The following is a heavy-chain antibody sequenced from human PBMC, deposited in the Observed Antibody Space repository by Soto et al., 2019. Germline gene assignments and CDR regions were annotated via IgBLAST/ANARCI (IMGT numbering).Heavy chain of an antibody. J-gene: IGHJ6*03. CDR3: ARAIAVAGTLYYYYYMDV. D-gene: IGHD6-19*01. CDR2: ISWDGGST. Sequence: GGSLRLSCAASGFTFDDYTMHWVRQAPGKGLEWVSLISWDGGSTYYADSVKGRFTISRDNSKNSLYLQMNSLRTEDTALYYCARAIAVAGTLYYYYYMDVWGKGTTVTVSS. V-gene: IGHV3-43*01. CDR1: GFTFDDYT.